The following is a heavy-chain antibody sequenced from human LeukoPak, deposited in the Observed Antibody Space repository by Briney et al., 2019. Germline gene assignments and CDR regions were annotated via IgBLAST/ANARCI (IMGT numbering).Heavy chain of an antibody. D-gene: IGHD3-10*01. CDR3: ARDSGNFHYDMDV. Sequence: ASVKVSCKTSGYSFNSHHVHWVRQAPGQGLEWMGVKISHDGSTSTAQKFQGRVTLTRDTSTSTVGMELSSLRSEDTAVYYCARDSGNFHYDMDVWGQGTTVIVSS. CDR1: GYSFNSHH. CDR2: KISHDGST. V-gene: IGHV1-46*02. J-gene: IGHJ6*02.